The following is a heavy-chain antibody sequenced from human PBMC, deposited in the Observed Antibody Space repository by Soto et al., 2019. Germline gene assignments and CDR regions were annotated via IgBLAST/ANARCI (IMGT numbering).Heavy chain of an antibody. J-gene: IGHJ4*02. CDR2: IYDSGST. CDR3: ARGPPNSI. V-gene: IGHV4-59*08. CDR1: GGSISSSY. Sequence: SETLSLTCTVSGGSISSSYWSWIRQPPGKGLEWIGYIYDSGSTYYNSSLKSRVTMSVDTSKNQFSLKLSSVTAADTAVYYCARGPPNSIWGQGTLVTVSS. D-gene: IGHD3-22*01.